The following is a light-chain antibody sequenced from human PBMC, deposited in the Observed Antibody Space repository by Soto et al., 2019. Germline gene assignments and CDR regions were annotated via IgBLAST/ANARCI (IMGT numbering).Light chain of an antibody. CDR1: QSVSSN. J-gene: IGKJ4*01. V-gene: IGKV3-15*01. Sequence: EIVMTQSPATLSVSPGERATLSCRASQSVSSNLAWYQKKPGQAPRLLIYGAFTRATGIPARFSGSGSGTEFTLTISSLQSEDFAVYYCQQYNNWPPLTFGGGTKVEIK. CDR3: QQYNNWPPLT. CDR2: GAF.